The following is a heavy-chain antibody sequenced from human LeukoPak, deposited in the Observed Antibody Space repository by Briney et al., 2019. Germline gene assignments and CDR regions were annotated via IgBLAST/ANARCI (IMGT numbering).Heavy chain of an antibody. V-gene: IGHV3-64*02. D-gene: IGHD3-3*01. J-gene: IGHJ6*03. Sequence: GGSLRLSCAAYGFTFSHYSMHWVRQAPGKGLEYVSAIISNGGSTHYADSVKGRFTISRDNSKNTLYLQMDSLRAEDMAVYYCARITMGATIANFYYYHMDVWGKGATVTVSS. CDR1: GFTFSHYS. CDR3: ARITMGATIANFYYYHMDV. CDR2: IISNGGST.